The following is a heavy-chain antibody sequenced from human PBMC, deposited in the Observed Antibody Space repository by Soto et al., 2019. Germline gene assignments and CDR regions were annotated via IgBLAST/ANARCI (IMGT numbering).Heavy chain of an antibody. CDR2: IYYSGST. J-gene: IGHJ5*02. CDR1: GGYNSRSH. Sequence: PKCHPSTVFGGYNSRSHWCPYQQPPGKGRESIGYIYYSGSTNYNPSLKSRVTISADTSKNQFSLKLSSVTAADTAVYYCARGPPLYDFWSGTLAWWFDPWGQGTLVTVSS. D-gene: IGHD3-3*01. V-gene: IGHV4-59*01. CDR3: ARGPPLYDFWSGTLAWWFDP.